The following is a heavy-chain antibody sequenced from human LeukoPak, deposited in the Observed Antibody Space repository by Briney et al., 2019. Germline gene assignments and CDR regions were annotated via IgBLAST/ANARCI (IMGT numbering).Heavy chain of an antibody. CDR3: ARINDFWSGPTLDV. CDR1: GGSISSGGHS. J-gene: IGHJ6*02. D-gene: IGHD3-3*01. Sequence: SETLSLTCTVSGGSISSGGHSWSWIRQPPGKGLEWIGYIYHSGSGSTYYNPSLKSRVTISIDKSKNQFSLKLNYVTAADTAVYYCARINDFWSGPTLDVWGQGTTVTVSS. V-gene: IGHV4-30-2*01. CDR2: IYHSGSGST.